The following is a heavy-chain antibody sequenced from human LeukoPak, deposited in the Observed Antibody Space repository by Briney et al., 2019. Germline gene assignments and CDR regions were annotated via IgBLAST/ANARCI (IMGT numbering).Heavy chain of an antibody. Sequence: GGSLRLSCAASGFTFSSYSMNWVRQAPGKGLEWVSYISSSSSTIYYADSVKGRFTISRDNAKNSLYLQMNTLRAEDTAVYYCARDRGIAAAGNWFDPWGQGTLVTVSS. V-gene: IGHV3-48*04. J-gene: IGHJ5*02. D-gene: IGHD6-13*01. CDR1: GFTFSSYS. CDR3: ARDRGIAAAGNWFDP. CDR2: ISSSSSTI.